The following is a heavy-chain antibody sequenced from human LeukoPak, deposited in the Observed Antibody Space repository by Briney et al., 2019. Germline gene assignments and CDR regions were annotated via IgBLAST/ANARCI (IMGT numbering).Heavy chain of an antibody. CDR3: AKGTVAGDFDY. CDR2: VSWNSGNI. J-gene: IGHJ4*02. D-gene: IGHD6-19*01. Sequence: GGSLGLSCAASGYTFDDYAMHWVRQAPGKGLEWVSGVSWNSGNIGYADSVKGRFTISRDNAKNSLYLQMNSLRAEDTALYYCAKGTVAGDFDYWGQGTLVTVSS. V-gene: IGHV3-9*01. CDR1: GYTFDDYA.